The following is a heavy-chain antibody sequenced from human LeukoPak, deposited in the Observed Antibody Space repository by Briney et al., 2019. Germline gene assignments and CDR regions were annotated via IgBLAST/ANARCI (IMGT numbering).Heavy chain of an antibody. J-gene: IGHJ6*03. Sequence: GGSLRLSCAASGFTLSSYEINWVRQAPGKGLEWVLYISSSGSTKYYADSVKGRFTISRDSAKNSLYLQMNSLRAGDTAVYYCARVRGGPMDVWGKGTTVTVSS. D-gene: IGHD3-16*01. V-gene: IGHV3-48*03. CDR1: GFTLSSYE. CDR2: ISSSGSTK. CDR3: ARVRGGPMDV.